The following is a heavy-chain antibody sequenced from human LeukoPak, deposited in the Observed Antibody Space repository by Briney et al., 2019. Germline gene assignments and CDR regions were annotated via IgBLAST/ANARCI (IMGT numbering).Heavy chain of an antibody. D-gene: IGHD3-3*01. CDR1: GFTFSSYS. V-gene: IGHV3-21*01. CDR2: ISSSSSYI. Sequence: PGGSLRLSCAASGFTFSSYSMNWVRRAPGKGLEWVSSISSSSSYIYYADSVKGRFTISRDNAKNSLYLQMNSLRAEDTAVYYCARVSTGWSGYVDYWGQGTLVTVSS. J-gene: IGHJ4*02. CDR3: ARVSTGWSGYVDY.